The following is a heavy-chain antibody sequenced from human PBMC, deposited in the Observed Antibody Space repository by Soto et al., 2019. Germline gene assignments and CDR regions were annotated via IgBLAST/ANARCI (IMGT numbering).Heavy chain of an antibody. J-gene: IGHJ4*02. CDR3: ARDINSSWWVFDY. V-gene: IGHV3-11*01. D-gene: IGHD6-13*01. CDR2: ISSSGSTI. CDR1: GFTFSDYY. Sequence: GGSLRLSCAASGFTFSDYYMSWIRQAPGKGLEWVSYISSSGSTIYYADSVKGRFTISRDNAKNSLYLQMNSLRAEDTAVYYCARDINSSWWVFDYWGQGTLVTVSS.